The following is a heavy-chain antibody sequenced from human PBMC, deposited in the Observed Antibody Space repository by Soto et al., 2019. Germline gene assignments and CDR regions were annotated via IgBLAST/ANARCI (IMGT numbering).Heavy chain of an antibody. Sequence: SETLSLTCTVSGGSISSSSYYWGWIRQPPGKGLEWIGSIYYSGSTYYNPSLKSRVTISVDTSKNQFSLKLSSVTAADTAVYYCARPLNGDFGEDWFDPWGQGTLVTVSS. CDR3: ARPLNGDFGEDWFDP. CDR1: GGSISSSSYY. D-gene: IGHD4-17*01. V-gene: IGHV4-39*01. CDR2: IYYSGST. J-gene: IGHJ5*02.